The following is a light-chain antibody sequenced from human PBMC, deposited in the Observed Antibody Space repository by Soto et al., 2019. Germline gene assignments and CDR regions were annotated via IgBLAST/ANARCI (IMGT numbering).Light chain of an antibody. CDR1: QSISNN. CDR3: QQYQNWPRT. V-gene: IGKV3-15*01. CDR2: GAS. J-gene: IGKJ2*01. Sequence: EIVMTQSPATLSVSPGEGATLSCRASQSISNNLAWYQQKPGQAPRLLIYGASTRATSFPARFSGSGSGTEFTLTISSLQSEDFAVYYCQQYQNWPRTFGQGTKLEIK.